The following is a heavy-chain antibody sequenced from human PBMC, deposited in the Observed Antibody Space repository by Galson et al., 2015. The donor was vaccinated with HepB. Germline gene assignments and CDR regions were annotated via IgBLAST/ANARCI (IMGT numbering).Heavy chain of an antibody. CDR2: INHSGST. D-gene: IGHD3-16*01. CDR3: ATNLAAVVRGRY. CDR1: GGSFSGYY. J-gene: IGHJ4*02. V-gene: IGHV4-34*01. Sequence: SESLSLTCAVYGGSFSGYYWSWIRQPPGKGLEWIGEINHSGSTNYNPSLKSRVTISVDTSKNQFSLKVSSVTAADTAVYYCATNLAAVVRGRYWGQGTLVTVAS.